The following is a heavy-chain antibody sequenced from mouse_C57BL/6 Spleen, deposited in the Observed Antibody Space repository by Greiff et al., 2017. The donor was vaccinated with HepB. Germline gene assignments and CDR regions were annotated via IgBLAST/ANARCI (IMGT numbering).Heavy chain of an antibody. Sequence: EVKLVESGPGLVKPSQSLSLTCSVTGYSITSGYYWNWIRQFPGNKLEWMGYISYDGSNNYNPSLKNRISITRDTSKNQFFLKLNSVTTEDTATYYCARGLYGYDVGFAYWGQGTLVTVSA. CDR1: GYSITSGYY. CDR2: ISYDGSN. D-gene: IGHD2-2*01. J-gene: IGHJ3*01. V-gene: IGHV3-6*01. CDR3: ARGLYGYDVGFAY.